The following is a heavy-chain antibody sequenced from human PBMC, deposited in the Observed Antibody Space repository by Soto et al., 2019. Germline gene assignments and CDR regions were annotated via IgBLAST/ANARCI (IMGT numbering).Heavy chain of an antibody. Sequence: SETLSLTCAVSGGSLRGHYWSWIRQSPEKGLEWIGEINHSGFTNYNPTLKSRVTISRDASKNQFSLRLSSMTAADSAVYFCARAAVKLGATLFDSWGQGTLITVSS. V-gene: IGHV4-34*01. J-gene: IGHJ4*02. CDR1: GGSLRGHY. D-gene: IGHD1-26*01. CDR2: INHSGFT. CDR3: ARAAVKLGATLFDS.